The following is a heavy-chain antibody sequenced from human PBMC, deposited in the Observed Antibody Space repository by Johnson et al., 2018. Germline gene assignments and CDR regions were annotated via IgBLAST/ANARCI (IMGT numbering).Heavy chain of an antibody. Sequence: VKLQESGGGLVQPGESLRLSCTASGITLNTYDIHWIRQAAGKGLEWLSYISGSGSTIYYADSVKGRFTVSTDTAKNSVILQMKSLGDEDTSVYYCPRWGGNTDIWGQGTMVTVYS. J-gene: IGHJ3*02. CDR1: GITLNTYD. V-gene: IGHV3-48*02. D-gene: IGHD2/OR15-2a*01. CDR2: ISGSGSTI. CDR3: PRWGGNTDI.